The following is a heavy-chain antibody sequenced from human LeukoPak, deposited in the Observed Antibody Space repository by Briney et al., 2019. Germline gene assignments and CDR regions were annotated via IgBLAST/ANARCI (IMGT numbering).Heavy chain of an antibody. J-gene: IGHJ6*02. V-gene: IGHV4-31*03. Sequence: SETLSLTCTVSGDSISSGGHYWSWIRQHPGKGLEWIGYIYYTGSTYYNPSLKSRVTISVGKSKILFSLKLSSVTAADTAIYYCARDRVVGDRTGNVDVWGQGTTVTVS. D-gene: IGHD3-3*01. CDR2: IYYTGST. CDR1: GDSISSGGHY. CDR3: ARDRVVGDRTGNVDV.